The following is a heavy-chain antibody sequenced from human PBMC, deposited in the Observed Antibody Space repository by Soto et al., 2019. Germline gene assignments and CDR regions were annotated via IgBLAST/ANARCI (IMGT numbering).Heavy chain of an antibody. CDR3: ARDPHRDGYALVFDY. D-gene: IGHD5-12*01. CDR1: GYTFTSYG. CDR2: ISAYNANT. V-gene: IGHV1-18*01. Sequence: QVQQVQSGAEVKKPGASVKVSCKASGYTFTSYGVSWVRQAPGQGLEWMGWISAYNANTQYAQRLQGRVTMTTDTSTSTAYMELRSLRSDDTAVYYCARDPHRDGYALVFDYWGQGTLVTVSS. J-gene: IGHJ4*02.